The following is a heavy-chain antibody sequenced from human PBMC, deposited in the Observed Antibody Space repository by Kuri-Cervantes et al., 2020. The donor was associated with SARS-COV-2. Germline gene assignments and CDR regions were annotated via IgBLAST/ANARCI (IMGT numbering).Heavy chain of an antibody. CDR1: GFSFNSHA. Sequence: GESLKISCAASGFSFNSHAMSWFRQAPGPGQGLEWVSGIIENGPDTYYADSVKGRFTISRDNAKNSLYLQMNSLRAEDTALYYCAKDMVAMVPFYYYYGMDVWGQGTTVTVSS. CDR3: AKDMVAMVPFYYYYGMDV. D-gene: IGHD3-10*01. CDR2: IIENGPDT. V-gene: IGHV3-23*01. J-gene: IGHJ6*02.